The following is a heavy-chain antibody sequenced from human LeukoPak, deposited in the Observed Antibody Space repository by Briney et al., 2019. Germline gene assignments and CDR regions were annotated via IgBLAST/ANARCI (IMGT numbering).Heavy chain of an antibody. J-gene: IGHJ4*02. CDR1: GGSFSGYY. D-gene: IGHD1-26*01. CDR3: ARGRVEVGATYYFDY. Sequence: SETLSLTCAVYGGSFSGYYWSWIRQPPGKGLEWIGEINHSGSTNYNPSLKSRVTISVDTSKNQFSLKLSSVTAADTAVYHCARGRVEVGATYYFDYWGQGTLVTVSS. CDR2: INHSGST. V-gene: IGHV4-34*01.